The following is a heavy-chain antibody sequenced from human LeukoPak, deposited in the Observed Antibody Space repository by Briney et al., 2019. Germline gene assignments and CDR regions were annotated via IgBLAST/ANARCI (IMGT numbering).Heavy chain of an antibody. CDR1: GYSISSGFY. CDR2: IYHSGST. D-gene: IGHD1-26*01. J-gene: IGHJ4*02. Sequence: SEALSLTCTVSGYSISSGFYWGWIRQPPGKGLEWIGSIYHSGSTYYNPALKSRVTISVDTSKNQFSLKLSSVTAADTAVYYCARAVGITTALFDYWGQGTLVTVSS. CDR3: ARAVGITTALFDY. V-gene: IGHV4-38-2*02.